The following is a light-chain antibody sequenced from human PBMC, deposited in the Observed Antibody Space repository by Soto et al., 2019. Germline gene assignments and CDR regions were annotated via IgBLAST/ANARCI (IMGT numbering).Light chain of an antibody. CDR1: QSVSRN. CDR3: QQYNNWPSLT. CDR2: GAS. J-gene: IGKJ4*01. Sequence: EVVLTQSPATLSVSPGDRATLSCRASQSVSRNLAWYQQKPGQAPRLLIYGASTRATGVPARFSGSGSATEFTLSISSLQSEDFAVYYCQQYNNWPSLTFGGGTKVEIK. V-gene: IGKV3-15*01.